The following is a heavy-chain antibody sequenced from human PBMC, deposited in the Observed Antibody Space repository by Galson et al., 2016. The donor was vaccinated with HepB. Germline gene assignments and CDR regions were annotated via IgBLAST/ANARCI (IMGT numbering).Heavy chain of an antibody. CDR2: ISGTSTYI. CDR3: ARDLRGMIRFFDWSTHFAS. D-gene: IGHD3-9*01. J-gene: IGHJ4*02. CDR1: GFTFNTYS. Sequence: SLRLSCAASGFTFNTYSMNWVRQAPGKGLEWVSSISGTSTYIYYADSVKGRFTISRDNAKNSLYLQMNNVRAEDTAVYYCARDLRGMIRFFDWSTHFASWGQGTLVTVSS. V-gene: IGHV3-21*01.